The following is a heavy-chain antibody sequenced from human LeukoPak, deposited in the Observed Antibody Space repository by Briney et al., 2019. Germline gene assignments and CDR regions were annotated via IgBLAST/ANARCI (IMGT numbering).Heavy chain of an antibody. CDR1: GFTFSSYA. D-gene: IGHD1-26*01. Sequence: GGSLRLSCAASGFTFSSYAMSWVRQAPGKGLEWVSAISGSGARTYYAGSVKGRFTISRDTSKNTLYLQMNSLRAEDTAVYYCAKDMGEDGSYYLDYWAREPWSPSPQ. J-gene: IGHJ4*02. CDR3: AKDMGEDGSYYLDY. CDR2: ISGSGART. V-gene: IGHV3-23*01.